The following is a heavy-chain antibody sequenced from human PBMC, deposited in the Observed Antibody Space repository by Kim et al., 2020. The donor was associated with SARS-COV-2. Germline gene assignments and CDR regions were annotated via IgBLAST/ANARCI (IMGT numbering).Heavy chain of an antibody. Sequence: DAGRCRFTISRDNSKNTLFLQMSSLTADDTAVYYCARTRSCSGTSCYVDFWGQGTLVTVSS. J-gene: IGHJ4*02. CDR3: ARTRSCSGTSCYVDF. V-gene: IGHV3-23*01. D-gene: IGHD2-2*01.